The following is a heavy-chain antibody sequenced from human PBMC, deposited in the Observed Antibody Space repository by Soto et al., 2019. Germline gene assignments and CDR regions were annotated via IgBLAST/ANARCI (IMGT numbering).Heavy chain of an antibody. V-gene: IGHV3-21*06. CDR2: ISSTTKYI. CDR1: GFTFTRYS. Sequence: EVQLVESGGGLVKTGGSLRLSCAASGFTFTRYSMNWVRQAPGKGLEWVSSISSTTKYIYYGDSMKGRFTISRDNAKNSLYLEMNSLRAEDTAVYYGARESEDLTSNFDYWGQGTLVTVSS. CDR3: ARESEDLTSNFDY. J-gene: IGHJ4*02.